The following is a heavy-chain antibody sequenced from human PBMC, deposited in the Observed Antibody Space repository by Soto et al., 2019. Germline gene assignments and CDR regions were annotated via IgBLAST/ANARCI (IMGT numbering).Heavy chain of an antibody. CDR1: GFTFSSYW. CDR3: ARGDGDYHDGNGYLGRH. V-gene: IGHV3-74*01. D-gene: IGHD3-22*01. J-gene: IGHJ4*02. Sequence: EVQLVESGGDLVQPGGSLRLSCAASGFTFSSYWMHWVRQAPGKGLVWVSRIKSDGSGALYADSVKGRFTVSRDNAKNTLYLLMNSLSTEDTAVYYCARGDGDYHDGNGYLGRHWGQGTQVTVSS. CDR2: IKSDGSGA.